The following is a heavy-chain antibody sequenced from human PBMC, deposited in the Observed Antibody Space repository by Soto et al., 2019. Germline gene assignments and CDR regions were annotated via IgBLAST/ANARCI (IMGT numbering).Heavy chain of an antibody. D-gene: IGHD5-18*01. V-gene: IGHV4-59*01. CDR3: ASGLDSYGYKYYFDY. J-gene: IGHJ4*02. CDR1: GCSISSYY. CDR2: IYYSGST. Sequence: SETLDLTCTVSGCSISSYYWSWIRQPPGKGLECIGYIYYSGSTNYNPSLKSRVTISVDTSKNQFSLKLSSVTAADTAVYYCASGLDSYGYKYYFDYWGQGTLVTVYS.